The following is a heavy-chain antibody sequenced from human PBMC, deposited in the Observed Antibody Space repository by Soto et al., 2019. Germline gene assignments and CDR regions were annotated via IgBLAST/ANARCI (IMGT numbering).Heavy chain of an antibody. J-gene: IGHJ2*01. CDR2: VYNSGST. D-gene: IGHD2-8*01. CDR3: ATSSVSRLLNHWYFDL. CDR1: GGSLSSNY. V-gene: IGHV4-59*08. Sequence: PSETLSLTCTVSGGSLSSNYWTWIRQPPGKGLEWIGYVYNSGSTNYNPSLKSRVTISEDTSKSQFSLKLSSVTAADTAVYYCATSSVSRLLNHWYFDLWGRGTLVTVSS.